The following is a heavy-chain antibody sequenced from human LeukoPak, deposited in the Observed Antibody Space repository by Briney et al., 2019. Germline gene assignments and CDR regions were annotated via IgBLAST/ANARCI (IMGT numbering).Heavy chain of an antibody. CDR2: ISGSGGST. J-gene: IGHJ4*02. D-gene: IGHD6-13*01. Sequence: GGSLRLSCAASGFTFSSYAMSWVRQAPGKGLEWVSAISGSGGSTYYADSVKGRFTISRGNSNNTLYLQMNSLRAEDTAVYYCAKDFSRSWYYFDYWGQGTLVTVSS. V-gene: IGHV3-23*01. CDR3: AKDFSRSWYYFDY. CDR1: GFTFSSYA.